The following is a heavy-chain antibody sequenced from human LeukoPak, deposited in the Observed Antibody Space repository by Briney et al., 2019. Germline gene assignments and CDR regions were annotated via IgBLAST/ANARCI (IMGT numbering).Heavy chain of an antibody. CDR2: IYHSGST. V-gene: IGHV4-38-2*02. CDR1: GYSISSGYY. Sequence: SETLSLTCTVSGYSISSGYYWGWIRQPPGKGLEWIGSIYHSGSTYYNPSLKSRVTISVDTSKNQFSLKLSSVTAADTAVYYCARATVGATRGTAYYFDYWGQGTLVTVSS. J-gene: IGHJ4*02. CDR3: ARATVGATRGTAYYFDY. D-gene: IGHD1-26*01.